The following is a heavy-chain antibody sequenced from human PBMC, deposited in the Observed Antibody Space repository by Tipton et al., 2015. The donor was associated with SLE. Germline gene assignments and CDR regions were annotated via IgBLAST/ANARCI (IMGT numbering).Heavy chain of an antibody. CDR2: IYYRGNT. CDR1: GGSISSNNYY. V-gene: IGHV4-39*07. CDR3: ARDNLQLRGFDV. J-gene: IGHJ3*01. D-gene: IGHD1-7*01. Sequence: LRLSCTVSGGSISSNNYYWGWIRQPPGKGLEWIANIYYRGNTHYHSSLKSRLTMSVDTSKNQFSLKLSSMAAADTAVYYCARDNLQLRGFDVWGQGSVVTVSS.